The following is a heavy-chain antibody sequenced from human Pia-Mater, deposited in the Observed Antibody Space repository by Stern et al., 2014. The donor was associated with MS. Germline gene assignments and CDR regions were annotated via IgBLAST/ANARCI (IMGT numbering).Heavy chain of an antibody. CDR1: GASITNRDY. V-gene: IGHV4-39*02. CDR2: VYYSGIT. Sequence: QLQLQESGPGLVKPSETLSLTCTVSGASITNRDYWGWIRQPPGKGLEWXGSVYYSGITYYRPSLKSRAAISIDTSRNQFFLRLNSVTATDTAVYFCARGVTAVTNYVPNWCFDLWGRGTLVTVSS. D-gene: IGHD4-11*01. J-gene: IGHJ2*01. CDR3: ARGVTAVTNYVPNWCFDL.